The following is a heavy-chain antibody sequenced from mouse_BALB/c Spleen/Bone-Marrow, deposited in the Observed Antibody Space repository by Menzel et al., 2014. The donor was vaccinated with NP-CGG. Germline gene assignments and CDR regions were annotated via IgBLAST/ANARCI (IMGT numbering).Heavy chain of an antibody. CDR1: GYAFTNYW. CDR2: IYPGSGNT. Sequence: QVQLLQSGIELVRPGPSVKISCKASGYAFTNYWLGWVKQRPGHGLEWIGDIYPGSGNTYYNEKFKGKATLTADKSSSTAYMQLSGLTSEDSAVYFCTRRRSLDYWGQGTTLTVSS. J-gene: IGHJ2*01. CDR3: TRRRSLDY. V-gene: IGHV1-63*01.